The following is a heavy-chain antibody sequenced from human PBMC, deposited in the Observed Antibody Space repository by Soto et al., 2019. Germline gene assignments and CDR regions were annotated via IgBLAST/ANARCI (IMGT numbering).Heavy chain of an antibody. D-gene: IGHD6-13*01. Sequence: SVKVSCKASGGTFSSYRINWVRQAPGQGLEWVGGIVPIRRTADYSQTFQGRVSITAXXXXRXAXLXLRXXXAQDTAFYYCVRGSGARLSSSWGQGTLETVSA. CDR1: GGTFSSYR. J-gene: IGHJ4*02. CDR2: IVPIRRTA. V-gene: IGHV1-69*13. CDR3: VRGSGARLSSS.